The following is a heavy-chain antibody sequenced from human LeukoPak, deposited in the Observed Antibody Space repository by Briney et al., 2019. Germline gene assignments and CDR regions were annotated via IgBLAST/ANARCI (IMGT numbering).Heavy chain of an antibody. CDR2: IIPILGIA. D-gene: IGHD3-9*01. CDR1: GYTFTSYG. V-gene: IGHV1-69*04. Sequence: ASVKVSCKASGYTFTSYGISWVRQAPGQGLEWMGRIIPILGIANYAQKFQGRVTITADKSTSTAYMELSSLRSEDTAVYYCARYDILTGTFDYWGQGTLVTVSS. J-gene: IGHJ4*02. CDR3: ARYDILTGTFDY.